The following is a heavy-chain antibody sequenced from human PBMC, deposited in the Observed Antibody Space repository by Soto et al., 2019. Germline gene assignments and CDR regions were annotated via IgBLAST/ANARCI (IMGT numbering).Heavy chain of an antibody. V-gene: IGHV1-18*04. Sequence: QGQLVQSGAEVKKPGASVNVSCKASGYTSSIYGISWVRQAPGQGLEWMAWISGYNGNIKYAQKFKGRVTVATDTTTTGAYMELRSLRSDDTAVYYCARDVSGVTYPWFFDLWGRGTLVTVSS. D-gene: IGHD6-25*01. CDR2: ISGYNGNI. CDR3: ARDVSGVTYPWFFDL. J-gene: IGHJ2*01. CDR1: GYTSSIYG.